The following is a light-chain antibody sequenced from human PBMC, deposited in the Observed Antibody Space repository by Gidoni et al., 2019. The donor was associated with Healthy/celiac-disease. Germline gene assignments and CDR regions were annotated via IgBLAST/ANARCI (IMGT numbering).Light chain of an antibody. V-gene: IGLV3-19*01. CDR2: GKN. J-gene: IGLJ2*01. CDR3: NSRDSSGVV. Sequence: LGQTVRITCQGDSLRSYYASWYQQKPGQAPVLVIYGKNNRPSGIPDRFSGSSSGNTASLTITGAQAEDEADYYCNSRDSSGVVFGGGTKLXV. CDR1: SLRSYY.